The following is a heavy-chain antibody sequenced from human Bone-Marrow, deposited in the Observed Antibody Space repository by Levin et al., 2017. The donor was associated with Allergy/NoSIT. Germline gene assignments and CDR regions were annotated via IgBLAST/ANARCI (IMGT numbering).Heavy chain of an antibody. CDR3: AKGERGEYYDFWSGYPHYGMDV. CDR1: GFTFDDYA. J-gene: IGHJ6*02. V-gene: IGHV3-9*01. D-gene: IGHD3-3*01. Sequence: SGGSLRLSCAASGFTFDDYAMHWVRQAPGKGLEWVSGISWNSGSIGYADSVKGRFTISRDNAKNSLYLQMNSLRAEDTALYYCAKGERGEYYDFWSGYPHYGMDVWGQGTTVTVSS. CDR2: ISWNSGSI.